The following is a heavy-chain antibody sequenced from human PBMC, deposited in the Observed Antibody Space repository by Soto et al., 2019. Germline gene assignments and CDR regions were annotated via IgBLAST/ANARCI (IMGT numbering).Heavy chain of an antibody. V-gene: IGHV3-23*01. CDR2: ITGDDNSA. CDR1: GFSFSTHD. D-gene: IGHD3-10*02. CDR3: AKLARPVRGGMMTGYMDV. Sequence: EVQLWESGGGLVQPGGSLTLSCVASGFSFSTHDMGWVRQAPGKGLEWVSAITGDDNSAYYADSVQGRFTISRDNSQNTVYVQMISLRADDTAVYFCAKLARPVRGGMMTGYMDVWGKGTTVTVSS. J-gene: IGHJ6*03.